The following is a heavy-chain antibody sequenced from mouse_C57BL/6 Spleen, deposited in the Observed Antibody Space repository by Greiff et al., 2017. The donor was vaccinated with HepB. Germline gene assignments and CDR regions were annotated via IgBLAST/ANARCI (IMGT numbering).Heavy chain of an antibody. CDR3: ARWGSTGYYFDY. CDR2: IYPGDGDT. J-gene: IGHJ2*01. D-gene: IGHD1-1*01. CDR1: GYAFSSSW. Sequence: QVQLQQSGPELVKPGASVKISCKASGYAFSSSWMNWVKQRPGKGLEWIGRIYPGDGDTNYNGKFKGKATLTADKSSSTAYMQLSSLTSEDSAVYFCARWGSTGYYFDYWGQGTTLTVSS. V-gene: IGHV1-82*01.